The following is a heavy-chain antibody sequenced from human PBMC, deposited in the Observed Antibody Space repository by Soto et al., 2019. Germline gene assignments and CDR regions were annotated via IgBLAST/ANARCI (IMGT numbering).Heavy chain of an antibody. D-gene: IGHD6-19*01. CDR3: GSGRAPRPSGDY. CDR2: INPKGGRT. J-gene: IGHJ4*02. V-gene: IGHV1-2*02. CDR1: GNIFTDYY. Sequence: QVQLVQSGAEVKKPGASVKVSCKASGNIFTDYYMHWVRQAPGQGLEWLGWINPKGGRTHFAQKFQGRVTMTWDTSISTGYMHLSSLTSDDTAISFCGSGRAPRPSGDYWGQGTQVTVSS.